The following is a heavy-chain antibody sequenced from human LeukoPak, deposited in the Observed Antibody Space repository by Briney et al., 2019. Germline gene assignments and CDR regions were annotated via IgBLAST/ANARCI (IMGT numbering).Heavy chain of an antibody. J-gene: IGHJ4*02. CDR2: ISGSGGTI. CDR1: GFTFSTYA. V-gene: IGHV3-23*01. CDR3: ARVQTDSRGWYHFDY. D-gene: IGHD6-19*01. Sequence: GGSLRLSCAASGFTFSTYAMSWVRQAPGKGLEWVSVISGSGGTISSADSVKGRFTTSRDNSKNALYLQMNNLRDDDTAVYFCARVQTDSRGWYHFDYWGQGTLVTVSS.